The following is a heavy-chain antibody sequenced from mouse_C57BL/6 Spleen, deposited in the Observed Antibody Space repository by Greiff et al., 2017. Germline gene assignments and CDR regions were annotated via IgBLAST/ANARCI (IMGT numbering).Heavy chain of an antibody. CDR1: GYTFTSYN. Sequence: QVQLQQSGAELVRPGASVKMSCKASGYTFTSYNMHWVKQTPRQGLEWIGAIYPGNGDTFYNQKFKGKATLTVGQPSSTAFMQLSSLTSEDSAVYFCARSRGAFDYWGQGTTLTVSS. V-gene: IGHV1-12*01. J-gene: IGHJ2*01. CDR3: ARSRGAFDY. CDR2: IYPGNGDT.